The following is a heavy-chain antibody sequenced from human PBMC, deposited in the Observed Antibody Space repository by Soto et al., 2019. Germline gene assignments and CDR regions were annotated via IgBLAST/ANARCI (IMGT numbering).Heavy chain of an antibody. J-gene: IGHJ4*02. D-gene: IGHD3-22*01. V-gene: IGHV3-33*01. Sequence: QVQLVESGGGVVQPGRSLRLSRAASGFTFSSYGMHWVRQAPGKGLEWVAVIWYDGSNKYYADAVKGRFTFSRDNSKNTLYLQMNSLRAEDTAVYYCARARADYDSSGYYPYWGQGTLVTVSS. CDR3: ARARADYDSSGYYPY. CDR2: IWYDGSNK. CDR1: GFTFSSYG.